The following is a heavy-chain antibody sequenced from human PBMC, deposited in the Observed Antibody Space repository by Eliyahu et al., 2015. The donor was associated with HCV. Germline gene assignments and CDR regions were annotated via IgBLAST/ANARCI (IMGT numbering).Heavy chain of an antibody. CDR3: AKDGGATPDLHDAFDF. J-gene: IGHJ3*01. Sequence: GLEWVAYISYDGSNKYFADSVKGRFTISRDNSKNTVYLQMNSLRAEDTALYYCAKDGGATPDLHDAFDFWGQGTMVTVSS. V-gene: IGHV3-30*18. CDR2: ISYDGSNK. D-gene: IGHD2-15*01.